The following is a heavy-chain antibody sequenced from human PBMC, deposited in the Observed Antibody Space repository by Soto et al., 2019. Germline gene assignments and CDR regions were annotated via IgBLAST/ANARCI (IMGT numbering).Heavy chain of an antibody. CDR2: IKQDGSEK. CDR1: GFTFSSYW. J-gene: IGHJ3*02. Sequence: EVQLVESGGGLVQPGGSLRLSCAASGFTFSSYWMSWVRQAPGKGLEWVANIKQDGSEKYYVDSVKGRFTISRDNAKNSLYLQMNSLRAEDTAVYYCALEVVRGPNPEDDAFDIWGQGTMVTVSS. CDR3: ALEVVRGPNPEDDAFDI. V-gene: IGHV3-7*01. D-gene: IGHD3-10*01.